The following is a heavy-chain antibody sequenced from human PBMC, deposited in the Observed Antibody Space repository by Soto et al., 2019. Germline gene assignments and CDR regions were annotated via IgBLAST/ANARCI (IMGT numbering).Heavy chain of an antibody. V-gene: IGHV4-34*01. CDR3: ARGTRGYCSGGSCYSVFYYFEY. D-gene: IGHD2-15*01. CDR2: INHSGST. J-gene: IGHJ4*02. Sequence: SETLSLTCAVYGGSFSGYYWSWIRQPPGKGLVWIGEINHSGSTNYNPSLKSRVTISVDTSKNQFSLKLSSVTAADTAVYYCARGTRGYCSGGSCYSVFYYFEYWGQGTLVTVSS. CDR1: GGSFSGYY.